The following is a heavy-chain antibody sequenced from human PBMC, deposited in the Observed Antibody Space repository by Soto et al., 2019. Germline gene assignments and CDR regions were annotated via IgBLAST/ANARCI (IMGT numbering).Heavy chain of an antibody. J-gene: IGHJ5*02. D-gene: IGHD1-7*01. Sequence: ASVKVSCKASGYTFTSYGISWVRQAPGQGLEWMGWISAYNGNTNYAQKLQGRVTMTTDTSTSAAYMELRSLRSDDTAVYYCARVFRLTGTRSGVFDPWGRGTLVTVSS. CDR3: ARVFRLTGTRSGVFDP. CDR2: ISAYNGNT. CDR1: GYTFTSYG. V-gene: IGHV1-18*04.